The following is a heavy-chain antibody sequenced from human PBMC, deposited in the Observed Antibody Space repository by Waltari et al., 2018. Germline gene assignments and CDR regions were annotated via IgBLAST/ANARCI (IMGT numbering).Heavy chain of an antibody. J-gene: IGHJ4*02. Sequence: EALLVESGGALVHPGGSLRRSCAASGITFGRTHRVWVRQASGKALEWVSIISGAASTYYAHSLMGRFTISRDNSKNTLHLQMNSLRSEDTAIYYCATARDEETAMVYFDHWGEGSLVSVSS. CDR1: GITFGRTH. V-gene: IGHV3-66*02. CDR3: ATARDEETAMVYFDH. CDR2: ISGAAST. D-gene: IGHD5-18*01.